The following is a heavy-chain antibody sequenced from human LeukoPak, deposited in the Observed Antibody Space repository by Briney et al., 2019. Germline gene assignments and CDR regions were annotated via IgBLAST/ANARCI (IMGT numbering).Heavy chain of an antibody. Sequence: PGGAPRLSCAAPGFTLTIYLMSWVRQAPGKGRERVANIKQDGSEKYYVDSVKGRFTISRDNAKNSLYLQMNSLRAEDTAVYYCAREIGYSYGRYYYYYMDVWGKGTTVTVSS. D-gene: IGHD5-18*01. CDR3: AREIGYSYGRYYYYYMDV. CDR2: IKQDGSEK. CDR1: GFTLTIYL. J-gene: IGHJ6*03. V-gene: IGHV3-7*01.